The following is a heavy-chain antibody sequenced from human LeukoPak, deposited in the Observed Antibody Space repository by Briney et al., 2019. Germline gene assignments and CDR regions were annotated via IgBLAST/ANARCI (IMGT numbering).Heavy chain of an antibody. CDR3: AREYSASFYYYYYYMDV. Sequence: GGPLRLSCAASGFTFSSYSMNWVRQAPGKGLEWVSSISSSSSYIYYADSVKGRFTISRDNAKNSLYLQMNSLRAEDTAVYYCAREYSASFYYYYYYMDVWGKGTTVTVSS. CDR2: ISSSSSYI. J-gene: IGHJ6*03. D-gene: IGHD6-13*01. V-gene: IGHV3-21*01. CDR1: GFTFSSYS.